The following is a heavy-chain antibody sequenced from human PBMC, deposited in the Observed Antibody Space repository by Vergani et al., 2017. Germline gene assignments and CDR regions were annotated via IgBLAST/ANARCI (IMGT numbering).Heavy chain of an antibody. D-gene: IGHD6-19*01. CDR3: ATKSCGTPGEQIGYISG. CDR1: GFTSSYYG. CDR2: ISYDGTQK. J-gene: IGHJ1*01. V-gene: IGHV3-30*03. Sequence: QVHLVESGGGVVQPGRSLRLSCVVSGFTSSYYGMHWVRQAPGKGLEWVAVISYDGTQKYYADSVKGRFTISRDNSKSTLYLQMNSLRTEDTAVYYCATKSCGTPGEQIGYISGWGQGTLVTDSS.